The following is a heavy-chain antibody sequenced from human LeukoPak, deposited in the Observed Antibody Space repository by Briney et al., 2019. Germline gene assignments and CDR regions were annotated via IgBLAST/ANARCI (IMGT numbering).Heavy chain of an antibody. CDR3: ARSGGKRGYDILTGYYYIHLYYFDY. Sequence: ASVTVSCKASGGTFISYAISWVRQAPGQGLEWMGGIIPIFGTANYAQKFQGRVTITTDESTSTAYMELSSLRSEDTAVYYCARSGGKRGYDILTGYYYIHLYYFDYWGQGTLVTVSS. V-gene: IGHV1-69*05. J-gene: IGHJ4*02. CDR1: GGTFISYA. CDR2: IIPIFGTA. D-gene: IGHD3-9*01.